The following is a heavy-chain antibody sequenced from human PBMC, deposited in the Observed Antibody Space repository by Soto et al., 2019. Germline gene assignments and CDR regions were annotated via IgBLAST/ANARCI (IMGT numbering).Heavy chain of an antibody. Sequence: QLQLQESGPGLVKPSETLSLTCNVSGGSISSSRSYWAWFRQPPGKELEWIANIFYAGNTYYNPSLQSLVTVSVDTSKNQFSLKLDSVTAADTAVYYCARQAAAPGIDLWFDPWGQGTLVTVSS. D-gene: IGHD6-13*01. V-gene: IGHV4-39*01. J-gene: IGHJ5*02. CDR2: IFYAGNT. CDR3: ARQAAAPGIDLWFDP. CDR1: GGSISSSRSY.